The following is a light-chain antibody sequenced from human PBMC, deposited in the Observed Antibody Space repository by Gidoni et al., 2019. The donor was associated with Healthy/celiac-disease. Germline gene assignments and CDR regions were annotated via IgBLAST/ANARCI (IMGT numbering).Light chain of an antibody. Sequence: EIVLTQSPATLSLSPGERTTLSCRASQSVSSYLAWYQHKPGQAPRLLIYYASNRATGIPARCSGGGSGTEFTLTISSLEPEDCAVYYCRQRSNWPPRYTFGQGTKLEIK. V-gene: IGKV3-11*01. J-gene: IGKJ2*01. CDR3: RQRSNWPPRYT. CDR1: QSVSSY. CDR2: YAS.